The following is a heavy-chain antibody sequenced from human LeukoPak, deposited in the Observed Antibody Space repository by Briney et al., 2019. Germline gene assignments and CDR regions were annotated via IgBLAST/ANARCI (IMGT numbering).Heavy chain of an antibody. CDR3: ARVRARVLMVYAISGHFDY. Sequence: SVKVSCKASGGTFSSYAISWVRQAPGQGLEWMGGIIPIFGTANYAQKFQGRVTITADESTSTAYMELSSLRSEDTAVYYCARVRARVLMVYAISGHFDYCGQGTLVTVSS. J-gene: IGHJ4*01. CDR1: GGTFSSYA. V-gene: IGHV1-69*13. D-gene: IGHD2-8*01. CDR2: IIPIFGTA.